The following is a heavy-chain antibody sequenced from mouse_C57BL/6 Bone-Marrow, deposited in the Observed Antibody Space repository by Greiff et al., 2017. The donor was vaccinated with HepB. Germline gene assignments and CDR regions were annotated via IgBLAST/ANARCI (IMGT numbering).Heavy chain of an antibody. CDR3: ARTLYL. D-gene: IGHD5-1*01. CDR1: GYSITSGYY. CDR2: ISYDGSN. V-gene: IGHV3-6*01. Sequence: ESGPGLVKPSQSLSLTCSVAGYSITSGYYWNWIRQFPGNNLEWMGYISYDGSNNYNPSLKNRISLTRDTSKNQFFLKLNSVTTEDTATYYCARTLYLWGQGTTLTVSS. J-gene: IGHJ2*01.